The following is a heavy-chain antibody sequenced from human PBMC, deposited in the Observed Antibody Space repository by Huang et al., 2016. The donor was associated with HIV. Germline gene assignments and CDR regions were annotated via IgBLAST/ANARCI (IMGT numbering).Heavy chain of an antibody. J-gene: IGHJ2*01. CDR2: VNHVGST. Sequence: QVQLYQWGAGPLRPSETLSLTCGVSGGSLHGYYWNWLRQSPGRGLEWIGKVNHVGSTKYNPSLKSRVTISVDTSKIQFSLNLTSVTATDTADYYCATSRSGSGWFLDIWGRGTLVSVS. CDR3: ATSRSGSGWFLDI. D-gene: IGHD6-19*01. CDR1: GGSLHGYY. V-gene: IGHV4-34*01.